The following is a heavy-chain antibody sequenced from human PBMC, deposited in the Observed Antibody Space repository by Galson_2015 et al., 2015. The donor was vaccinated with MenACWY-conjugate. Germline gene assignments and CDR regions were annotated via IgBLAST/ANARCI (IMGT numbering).Heavy chain of an antibody. CDR3: ARRHCSSGSCFFDY. Sequence: ETLSLTCTVSGGSISSYYLSWIRQPPGKGLEWIGYIYYSGTTKYNPSLKSRVTISADTPKTQFSLRLNSVTAADTAVYYCARRHCSSGSCFFDYWGQGSLVTVSS. CDR2: IYYSGTT. CDR1: GGSISSYY. D-gene: IGHD2-15*01. J-gene: IGHJ4*02. V-gene: IGHV4-59*08.